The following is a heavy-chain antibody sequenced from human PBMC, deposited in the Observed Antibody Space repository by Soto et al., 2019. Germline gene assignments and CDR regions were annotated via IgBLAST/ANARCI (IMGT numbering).Heavy chain of an antibody. CDR3: ARGAQLGSGYFDF. J-gene: IGHJ2*01. CDR1: GGTFSSYT. D-gene: IGHD5-18*01. Sequence: QVQLVQSGAEVKKPGSSVKVSCKASGGTFSSYTISWVRQAPGQGLEWMGRIIPILGIANYAQKFQGRVTIAADKSTSTAYVELSSLRSEDTAVYYCARGAQLGSGYFDFWGRGTLVTVSS. CDR2: IIPILGIA. V-gene: IGHV1-69*02.